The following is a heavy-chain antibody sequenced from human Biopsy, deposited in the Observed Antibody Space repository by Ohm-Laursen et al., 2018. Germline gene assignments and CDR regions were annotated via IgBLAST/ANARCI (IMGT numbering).Heavy chain of an antibody. Sequence: SLRLSCSASGFTFSNYAVSWVRQAPGKGLEWVSGISGSGGRTYYAESMKGRFTISRDNSKKTVYLQMKSLRAEDTAVYYCARGGIAVAGTNFDYWGQGTLVTVSS. V-gene: IGHV3-23*01. D-gene: IGHD6-19*01. J-gene: IGHJ4*02. CDR1: GFTFSNYA. CDR3: ARGGIAVAGTNFDY. CDR2: ISGSGGRT.